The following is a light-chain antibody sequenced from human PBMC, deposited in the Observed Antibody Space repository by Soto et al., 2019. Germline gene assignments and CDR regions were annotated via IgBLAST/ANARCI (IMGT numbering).Light chain of an antibody. Sequence: DIQMTQSPSSLSASEGDRVTITCRASQSISSYLNWYQQKPGKAPKLLIYAASSLQSGVPSRFSGTGSGTDFSLTISSLQPGDFATYYCQQSYSTPRTFGQGTKVDIK. CDR1: QSISSY. CDR3: QQSYSTPRT. J-gene: IGKJ1*01. CDR2: AAS. V-gene: IGKV1-39*01.